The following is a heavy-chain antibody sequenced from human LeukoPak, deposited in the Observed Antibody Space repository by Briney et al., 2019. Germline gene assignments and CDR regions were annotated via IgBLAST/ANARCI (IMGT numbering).Heavy chain of an antibody. CDR1: GFTFSSYG. CDR2: ISYDGSNK. D-gene: IGHD2-15*01. Sequence: HPGRSLRLSCAASGFTFSSYGMHWVRQAPGRGLEWVAVISYDGSNKYYADSVKGRFTISRDNSKNTLYLQMNSLRAEDTAVYYCAKGHCSGGSCYQGLIDYWGQGTLVTVSS. CDR3: AKGHCSGGSCYQGLIDY. V-gene: IGHV3-30*18. J-gene: IGHJ4*02.